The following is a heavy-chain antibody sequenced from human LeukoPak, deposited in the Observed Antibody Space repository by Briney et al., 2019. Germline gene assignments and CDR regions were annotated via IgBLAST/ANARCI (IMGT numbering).Heavy chain of an antibody. Sequence: SETLSLTCTVSGGSISSYYWSWIRQPPGKGLEWIGYIYYSGSTNYNPSLKRRVTISVDTSKNQFSLKLSSVTAADTAVYYCARAPLPITMIVDWGQGTLVTVSS. CDR2: IYYSGST. D-gene: IGHD3-22*01. CDR1: GGSISSYY. V-gene: IGHV4-59*01. CDR3: ARAPLPITMIVD. J-gene: IGHJ4*02.